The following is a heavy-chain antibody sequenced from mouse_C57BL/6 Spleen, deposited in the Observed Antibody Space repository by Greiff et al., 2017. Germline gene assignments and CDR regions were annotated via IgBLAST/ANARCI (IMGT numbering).Heavy chain of an antibody. V-gene: IGHV5-9-1*02. J-gene: IGHJ4*01. CDR2: ISSGGDYI. Sequence: EVKLVESGEGLVKPGGSLKLSCAASGFTFSSYAMSWVRQTPEKRLEWVAYISSGGDYIYYADTVKGRFTISRDNARNTLYLQMSSLKSEDTAMYYCTRDKELPLAMDYWGQGTSVTVAS. D-gene: IGHD5-5*01. CDR3: TRDKELPLAMDY. CDR1: GFTFSSYA.